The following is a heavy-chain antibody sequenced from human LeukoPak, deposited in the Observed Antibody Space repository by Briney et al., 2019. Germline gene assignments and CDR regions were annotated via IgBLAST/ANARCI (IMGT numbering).Heavy chain of an antibody. J-gene: IGHJ5*02. CDR2: INHSGST. Sequence: SETLSLTCAVYGGSFSGVYWSWIRQPPGKGLEWIGEINHSGSTNYNPSLKSRVTVSVDTSKNQFSLKLSSVIAADTAVYYCARGPGSGSYFAWFDHWGQGTPVTVSS. V-gene: IGHV4-34*01. CDR3: ARGPGSGSYFAWFDH. D-gene: IGHD3-10*01. CDR1: GGSFSGVY.